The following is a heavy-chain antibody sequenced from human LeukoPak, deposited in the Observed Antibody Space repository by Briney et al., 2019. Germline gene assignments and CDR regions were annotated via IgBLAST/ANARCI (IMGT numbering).Heavy chain of an antibody. V-gene: IGHV3-30*12. CDR3: ARDKDWCFGY. J-gene: IGHJ4*02. Sequence: GRSLRLSCAASGFTFRTSGMHWVRQAPGKGLEWVAIDGTNTYYADSVKGRFTISRDNSKNTLYLQMNSLSGEDTAVYYCARDKDWCFGYWGQGTLVTVSS. CDR2: DGTNT. CDR1: GFTFRTSG. D-gene: IGHD3/OR15-3a*01.